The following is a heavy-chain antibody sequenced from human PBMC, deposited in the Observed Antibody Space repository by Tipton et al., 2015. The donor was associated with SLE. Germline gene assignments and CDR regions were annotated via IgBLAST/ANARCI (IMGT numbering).Heavy chain of an antibody. D-gene: IGHD2-15*01. J-gene: IGHJ6*02. V-gene: IGHV3-30*02. CDR2: IRYDGSNK. CDR3: AKDEADYYFYGMDV. Sequence: SLRLSCAASGFTFSSYVMHWVRRAPGKGLEWVAFIRYDGSNKYYADSVKGRFTISRDDSKNTLYLQMNSLRAEDTAVYYCAKDEADYYFYGMDVWGQGTTVTVSS. CDR1: GFTFSSYV.